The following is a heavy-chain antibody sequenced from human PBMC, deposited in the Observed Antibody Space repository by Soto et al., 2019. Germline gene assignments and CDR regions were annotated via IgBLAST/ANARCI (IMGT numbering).Heavy chain of an antibody. J-gene: IGHJ6*02. CDR3: ARVIVATVPDYYYYGMDV. V-gene: IGHV1-69*01. CDR2: IIPIFGTA. D-gene: IGHD5-12*01. Sequence: QVQLVQSGAEVKKPGSSVKVSCKASGGTFSSYAISWVRQAPGQGLEWMGGIIPIFGTANYAQKFQGRVTITADESTSTAYMELSSLRSEDTAVYYCARVIVATVPDYYYYGMDVWGQGTTVTVSS. CDR1: GGTFSSYA.